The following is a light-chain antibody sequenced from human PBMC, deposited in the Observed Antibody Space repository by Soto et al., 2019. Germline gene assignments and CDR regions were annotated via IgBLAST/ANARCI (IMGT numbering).Light chain of an antibody. V-gene: IGKV1-5*03. J-gene: IGKJ1*01. CDR3: QQYNSYSET. CDR2: KAS. CDR1: QSISDW. Sequence: DIQMTQSPSTLSASVGDRVTITCRASQSISDWLAWYQQKPGKAPKLLIYKASSLESGVPSRFSGSGSGTEFTITISSLQPDDFATYYCQQYNSYSETFGQGTKVDVK.